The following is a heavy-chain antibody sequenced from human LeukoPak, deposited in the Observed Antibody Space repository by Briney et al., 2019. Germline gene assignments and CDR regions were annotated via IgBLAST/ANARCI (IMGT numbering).Heavy chain of an antibody. CDR2: FDPEDGET. CDR1: GYTLTELS. Sequence: ASVKVSCKVSGYTLTELSMHWVRQAPGKGLEWMGGFDPEDGETIYAQKFQGRVTMTEDTSTDTAYMELSSLRSEDTAVYYCATVCYVNCRWGGSYYRGAFDIWGQGTMVTVSS. V-gene: IGHV1-24*01. CDR3: ATVCYVNCRWGGSYYRGAFDI. D-gene: IGHD1-26*01. J-gene: IGHJ3*02.